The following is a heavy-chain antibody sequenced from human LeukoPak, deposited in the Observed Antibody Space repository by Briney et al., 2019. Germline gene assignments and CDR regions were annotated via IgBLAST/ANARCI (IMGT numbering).Heavy chain of an antibody. CDR1: GGSVSISSYY. D-gene: IGHD4-17*01. J-gene: IGHJ1*01. CDR2: ISYSGST. CDR3: ARHGTYGDYGVLEYFQH. V-gene: IGHV4-39*01. Sequence: SETLSLTCTVSGGSVSISSYYWGWIRQPPGKGLEWIGSISYSGSTYFNPSLKSRVTISVDTSKNQFSLKLSSVTAADTAVYYCARHGTYGDYGVLEYFQHWGQGTLVTVSS.